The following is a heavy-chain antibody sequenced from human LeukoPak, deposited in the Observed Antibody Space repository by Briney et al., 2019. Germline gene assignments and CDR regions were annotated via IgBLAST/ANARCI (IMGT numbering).Heavy chain of an antibody. D-gene: IGHD2-15*01. V-gene: IGHV4-59*12. CDR2: IYYTGST. Sequence: SETLSLTCTVSGGSITNYYCSWIRQPPGKGLEWIGNIYYTGSTNYNPSLKSRVTISVDVSKNQFSLKLNSVTAADTAVYYCARGYCSSGTCPSFDYWGQGTLVTVSS. CDR3: ARGYCSSGTCPSFDY. CDR1: GGSITNYY. J-gene: IGHJ4*02.